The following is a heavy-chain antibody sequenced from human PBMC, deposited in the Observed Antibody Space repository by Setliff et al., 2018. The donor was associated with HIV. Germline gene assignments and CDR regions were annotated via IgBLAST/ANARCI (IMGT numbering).Heavy chain of an antibody. J-gene: IGHJ4*02. CDR2: IRSKAYGGTT. CDR1: GVTFGDYA. D-gene: IGHD4-17*01. CDR3: TRDDYCKEH. V-gene: IGHV3-49*04. Sequence: PGGSLRLSCTASGVTFGDYAMSWVRQAPGKGLEWVGFIRSKAYGGTTEYAASVKGRFTISRDDSKSIAYLQMNSLKTEDTAVYYCTRDDYCKEHWGQGTLVTVSS.